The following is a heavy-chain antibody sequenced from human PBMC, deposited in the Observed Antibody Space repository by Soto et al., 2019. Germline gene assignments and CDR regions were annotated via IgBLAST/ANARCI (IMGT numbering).Heavy chain of an antibody. J-gene: IGHJ4*02. D-gene: IGHD4-17*01. CDR1: GYYFPSYW. CDR3: ARQGNGAEGFDY. V-gene: IGHV5-51*01. CDR2: FYPGDSDT. Sequence: PGESLKISCKGSGYYFPSYWIGWVRQMPGKGLEWMGIFYPGDSDTRYSPSFQGQVTISADRSISNAYLQWSSLKPSDTALYYCARQGNGAEGFDYWGQGTMVTVSS.